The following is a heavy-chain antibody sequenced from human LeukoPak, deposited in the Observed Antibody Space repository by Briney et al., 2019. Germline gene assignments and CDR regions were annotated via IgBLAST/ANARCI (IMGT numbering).Heavy chain of an antibody. V-gene: IGHV4-61*02. CDR3: ARAYYDSSGYYYEG. CDR2: IYTSGST. J-gene: IGHJ4*02. CDR1: GGSISSGSYY. Sequence: TLSLTCTVSGGSISSGSYYWSWIRQPAGKGLEWIGRIYTSGSTNYNPSLKSRVTISVDTSKNQFSLKLSSVTAADTGVYYCARAYYDSSGYYYEGWGQGTLVTVSS. D-gene: IGHD3-22*01.